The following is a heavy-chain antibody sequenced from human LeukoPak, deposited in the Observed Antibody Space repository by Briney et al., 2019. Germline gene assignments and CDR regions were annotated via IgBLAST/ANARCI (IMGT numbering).Heavy chain of an antibody. CDR3: ARVGATLDAFDI. CDR2: IYTSGST. V-gene: IGHV4-4*07. CDR1: GGSISSYY. Sequence: SETLSLTCTVSGGSISSYYWSWIRQPAGKGLEWIGRIYTSGSTNYNPSLKSRVTMSVDTSKNQFSLKLTSVTAADTAVYYCARVGATLDAFDIWGQGTMVTVSS. J-gene: IGHJ3*02. D-gene: IGHD1-26*01.